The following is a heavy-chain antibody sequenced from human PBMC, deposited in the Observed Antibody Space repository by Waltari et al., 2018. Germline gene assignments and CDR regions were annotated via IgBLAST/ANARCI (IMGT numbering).Heavy chain of an antibody. D-gene: IGHD6-19*01. CDR3: ARSRAVAVHFDY. CDR1: GYTFTDYY. CDR2: VEPEDGET. J-gene: IGHJ4*02. Sequence: EVQLVQSGAEVKKPGATVKISCKASGYTFTDYYMHWVQQAPGKGLEWMGRVEPEDGETIYAEKFQGRVTITADKSTSTAYMELSSLRSEDTAVYYCARSRAVAVHFDYWGQGTLVTVSS. V-gene: IGHV1-69-2*01.